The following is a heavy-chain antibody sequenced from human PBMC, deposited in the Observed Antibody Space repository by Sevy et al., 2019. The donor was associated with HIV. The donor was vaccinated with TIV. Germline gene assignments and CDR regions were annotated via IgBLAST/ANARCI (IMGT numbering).Heavy chain of an antibody. J-gene: IGHJ5*02. V-gene: IGHV1-18*01. CDR2: IGAYNGNI. Sequence: ASVKVSCKASGYTFSSFSVSWVRQAPGQGLEWMGWIGAYNGNIKYAQNLQDRVTMTTDTSTSTAYMELTSLTSDDTAVYFCARISTVRGLFNYFDPWGQGTLVTVSS. D-gene: IGHD3-10*01. CDR3: ARISTVRGLFNYFDP. CDR1: GYTFSSFS.